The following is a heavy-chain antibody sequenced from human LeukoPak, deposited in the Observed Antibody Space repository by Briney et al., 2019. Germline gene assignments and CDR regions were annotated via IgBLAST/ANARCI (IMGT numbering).Heavy chain of an antibody. V-gene: IGHV3-30-3*01. J-gene: IGHJ5*02. CDR3: ARGPYGRQNWFDP. CDR2: ISYDGSNK. CDR1: GFMFSSYA. Sequence: SGGSLRLSCPASGFMFSSYAMHWVSQAPGKGLEWVEVISYDGSNKYYADSVKGRFTISRDNSKNTLYLQMNSLRVEDTAVYYCARGPYGRQNWFDPWGQGTLVTVSS. D-gene: IGHD4-17*01.